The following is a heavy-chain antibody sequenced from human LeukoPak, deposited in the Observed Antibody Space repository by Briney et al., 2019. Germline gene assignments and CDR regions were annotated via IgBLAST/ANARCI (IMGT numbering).Heavy chain of an antibody. D-gene: IGHD3-22*01. CDR3: ARGSYYDSSGYPITNWFDP. CDR1: GFTFSSYW. CDR2: INSDGSST. V-gene: IGHV3-74*01. Sequence: GGSLRLSCAASGFTFSSYWMHWVRQAPGRGLVRVSRINSDGSSTSYADSVKGRFTISRDNAKNTLYLQMNSLRAEDTAVYYCARGSYYDSSGYPITNWFDPWGQGTLVTVSS. J-gene: IGHJ5*02.